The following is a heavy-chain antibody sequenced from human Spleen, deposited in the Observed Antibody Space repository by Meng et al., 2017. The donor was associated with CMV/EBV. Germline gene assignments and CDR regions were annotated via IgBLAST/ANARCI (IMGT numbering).Heavy chain of an antibody. D-gene: IGHD6-19*01. J-gene: IGHJ6*02. CDR1: GFTVSNYV. V-gene: IGHV3-23*01. CDR3: ARDPAGAVAGTYYYYGMDV. Sequence: GGSLRLSCAASGFTVSNYVVICVRQAPGKGLEWVSAIRGSTYYADSVKGRFTISRDNSKNTLFLQMNSLRAEDTAVYYCARDPAGAVAGTYYYYGMDVWGQGTTVTVSS. CDR2: IRGST.